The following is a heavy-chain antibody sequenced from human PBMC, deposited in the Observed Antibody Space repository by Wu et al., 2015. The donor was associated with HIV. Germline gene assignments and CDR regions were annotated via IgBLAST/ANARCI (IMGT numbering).Heavy chain of an antibody. Sequence: QVQLVQSGAEVKKPGSSVKVSCKASGGTFSSYAISWVRQAPGQGLEWMGGIIPIFGTANYAQKFQGRVTITADESTSTAYMELSSLRSEDTAVYYCATPAGYCSSTSCYRLDYWGQGNPGHRLL. CDR2: IIPIFGTA. CDR1: GGTFSSYA. J-gene: IGHJ4*02. V-gene: IGHV1-69*12. D-gene: IGHD2-2*02. CDR3: ATPAGYCSSTSCYRLDY.